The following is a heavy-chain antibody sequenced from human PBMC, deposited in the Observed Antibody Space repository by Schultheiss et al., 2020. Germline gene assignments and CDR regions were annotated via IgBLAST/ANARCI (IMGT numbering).Heavy chain of an antibody. Sequence: GGSLRLSCAASGFTFSNYSMNWVRQAPGKGPEWVSAIGTGGDTYYVDSVKGRFTISRDNSKNTQYLQMNSLRAGDTAVYYCARVGRGSGSPTPTFGYYYGMDVWGQGTTVTVSS. CDR2: IGTGGDT. D-gene: IGHD3-10*01. CDR1: GFTFSNYS. V-gene: IGHV3/OR16-10*01. CDR3: ARVGRGSGSPTPTFGYYYGMDV. J-gene: IGHJ6*02.